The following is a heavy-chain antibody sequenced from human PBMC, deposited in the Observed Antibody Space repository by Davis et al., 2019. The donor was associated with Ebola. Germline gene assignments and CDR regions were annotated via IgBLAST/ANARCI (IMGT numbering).Heavy chain of an antibody. CDR2: LDSGGDT. J-gene: IGHJ1*01. CDR3: AKQTTVTTLGGFQH. CDR1: GFTFSSYA. D-gene: IGHD4-17*01. V-gene: IGHV3-23*01. Sequence: PGGSLRLSCAASGFTFSSYAMSWVRQAPGKGLEWVSLLDSGGDTYYADSVKGRFTISRDNSKNTLYLQMNSLRAEDTAVYYCAKQTTVTTLGGFQHWGQGTLVTVSS.